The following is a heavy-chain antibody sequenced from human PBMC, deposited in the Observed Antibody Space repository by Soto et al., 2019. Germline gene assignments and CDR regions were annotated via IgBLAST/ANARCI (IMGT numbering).Heavy chain of an antibody. D-gene: IGHD4-17*01. CDR3: ASYGGNPTGTLDY. CDR1: GGTISRYA. Sequence: SVKGSFKASGGTISRYAISWLRQAPGQGLEWMGGIIPIFGTANYAQKFQGRVTITADKSTSTAYMELSSLRSEDTAVYYCASYGGNPTGTLDYWGQGTLVTVSS. CDR2: IIPIFGTA. J-gene: IGHJ4*02. V-gene: IGHV1-69*06.